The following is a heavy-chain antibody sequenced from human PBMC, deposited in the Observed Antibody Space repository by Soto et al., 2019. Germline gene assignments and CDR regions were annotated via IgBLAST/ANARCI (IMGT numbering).Heavy chain of an antibody. CDR1: GFTFSSYA. V-gene: IGHV3-23*01. D-gene: IGHD3-10*01. CDR3: AKDPAYYYGSGSYLFDY. CDR2: ISGSGGST. Sequence: GGFLRLSCAASGFTFSSYAMSWVRQAPGKGLEWVSAISGSGGSTYYADSVKGRFTISRDNSKNTLYLQMNSLRAEDTAVYYCAKDPAYYYGSGSYLFDYWGQGTLVTVSS. J-gene: IGHJ4*02.